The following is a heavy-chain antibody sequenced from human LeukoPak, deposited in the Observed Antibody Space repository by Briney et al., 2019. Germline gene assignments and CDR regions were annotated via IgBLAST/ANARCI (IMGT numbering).Heavy chain of an antibody. Sequence: SLKVSCKASGGTFSSYAISWVRQAPGQGLEWMGGIIPIFGTANYAQKFQGRVTVTADESTSTAYMELSSLRSEDTAVYYCARDPDSGSYSIWFAPWGQGTLVTVSS. D-gene: IGHD1-26*01. CDR3: ARDPDSGSYSIWFAP. J-gene: IGHJ5*02. CDR2: IIPIFGTA. V-gene: IGHV1-69*13. CDR1: GGTFSSYA.